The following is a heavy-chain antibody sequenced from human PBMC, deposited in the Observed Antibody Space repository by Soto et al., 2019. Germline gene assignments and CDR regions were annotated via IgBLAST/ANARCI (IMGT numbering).Heavy chain of an antibody. J-gene: IGHJ6*03. CDR1: GFTCSSYA. V-gene: IGHV3-23*01. D-gene: IGHD3-10*01. CDR3: AKENGSGCYYSVCYYYYYMDV. CDR2: ISGSGGST. Sequence: EVQLLESGGGLVQPGGSLRLSCAASGFTCSSYAMSWVRQAPGKGLEWVSAISGSGGSTYYADSVKGRFNISRDNSKNTLYLQMNSVGAEETAVYYCAKENGSGCYYSVCYYYYYMDVWGKGTTVTVSS.